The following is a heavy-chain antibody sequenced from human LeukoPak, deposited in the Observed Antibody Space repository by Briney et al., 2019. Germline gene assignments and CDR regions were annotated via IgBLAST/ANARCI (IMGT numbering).Heavy chain of an antibody. CDR1: GFTFSNYW. V-gene: IGHV3-11*01. Sequence: GGSLRLSCAASGFTFSNYWMSWIRQAPGKGLEWVSYISSSGSTIYYADSVKGRFTISRDNAKNSLYLQMNSLRAEDTAVYYCARSGRYFDWLLASWGQGTLVTVSS. CDR3: ARSGRYFDWLLAS. CDR2: ISSSGSTI. D-gene: IGHD3-9*01. J-gene: IGHJ4*02.